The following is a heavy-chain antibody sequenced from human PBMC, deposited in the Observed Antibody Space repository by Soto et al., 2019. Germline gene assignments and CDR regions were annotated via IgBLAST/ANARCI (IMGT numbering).Heavy chain of an antibody. D-gene: IGHD6-13*01. CDR2: IYYSGST. V-gene: IGHV4-39*01. Sequence: QLQLQESGPGLVKPSETLSLTCTVSGGSISSSSYYWGWIRQPPGKGLEWIGSIYYSGSTYYNPSLKSRVTISVDTSKNQFSLKLSSVTAADTAVYYCATPYSSSPTVDVWGQGTTVTVSS. CDR1: GGSISSSSYY. J-gene: IGHJ6*02. CDR3: ATPYSSSPTVDV.